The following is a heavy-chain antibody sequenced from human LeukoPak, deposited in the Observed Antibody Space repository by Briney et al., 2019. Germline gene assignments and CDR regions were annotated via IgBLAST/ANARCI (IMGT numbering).Heavy chain of an antibody. J-gene: IGHJ4*02. Sequence: PGRSLRLSCAASGFTFDTYGMHWVRQAPGKGLEWVAVMSHDGVDKYYADSVKGRFTISRDNSKNTVSLQVNSLRAEDTAAYYCAKGGYCSATRCYVGKGMNDWGQGTLVTVSS. CDR3: AKGGYCSATRCYVGKGMND. CDR1: GFTFDTYG. CDR2: MSHDGVDK. D-gene: IGHD2-2*01. V-gene: IGHV3-30*18.